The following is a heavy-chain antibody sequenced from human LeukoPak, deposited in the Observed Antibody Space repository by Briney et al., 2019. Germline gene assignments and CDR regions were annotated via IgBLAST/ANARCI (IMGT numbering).Heavy chain of an antibody. V-gene: IGHV1-18*01. Sequence: ASVKVSCKASGYTFTSYGISWVRQAPGQGLEWMGWISAYNGNTNYAQKLQGTVTMTTDTSKSKDYRELRSLRSDDTGVYYCARDPATYNWNDVDYFDYWGQGTLVTVSS. CDR2: ISAYNGNT. CDR3: ARDPATYNWNDVDYFDY. D-gene: IGHD1-1*01. CDR1: GYTFTSYG. J-gene: IGHJ4*02.